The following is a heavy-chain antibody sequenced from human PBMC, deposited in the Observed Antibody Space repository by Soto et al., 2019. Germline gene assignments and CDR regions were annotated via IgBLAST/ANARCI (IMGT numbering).Heavy chain of an antibody. Sequence: SETLSLTSTVSGGSISSYYWSWIRQPPGKGLEWIGYIYFRGTTNYNPSLKSRVTMSADTSKNQFSLKLNSVTAADTAVYYCARMNYYDTSGYPFDYWGQGMMVTVS. CDR3: ARMNYYDTSGYPFDY. D-gene: IGHD3-22*01. V-gene: IGHV4-59*01. CDR1: GGSISSYY. J-gene: IGHJ4*02. CDR2: IYFRGTT.